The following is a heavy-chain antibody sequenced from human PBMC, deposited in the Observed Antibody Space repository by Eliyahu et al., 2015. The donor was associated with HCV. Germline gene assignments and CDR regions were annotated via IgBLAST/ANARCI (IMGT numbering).Heavy chain of an antibody. V-gene: IGHV1-18*01. CDR1: GYTFTTYG. D-gene: IGHD6-13*01. J-gene: IGHJ4*02. CDR3: ARVGIALDIDH. CDR2: ISGHNGDT. Sequence: QVQLVQPGAEVKKPGASVKVSCKASGYTFTTYGITWVRQAPGQGLEWMGWISGHNGDTKYAQKVQGRVTMTADTSTTTAYMELRGLRSDDTAVYFCARVGIALDIDHWGQGTLVTVSS.